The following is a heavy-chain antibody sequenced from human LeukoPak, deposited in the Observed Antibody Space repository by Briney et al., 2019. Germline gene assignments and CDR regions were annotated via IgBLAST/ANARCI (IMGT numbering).Heavy chain of an antibody. D-gene: IGHD2-15*01. CDR2: ISGSRTYI. CDR1: GFTFSSYT. V-gene: IGHV3-21*06. Sequence: GGSLRLSCAASGFTFSSYTMNWVRQAPGKGLEWVSSISGSRTYIYYADSVKGRFTISRDNAKNSLYLQMNSLRAEDTAVYYCARDPPAFDIWGQGTMVTVSS. J-gene: IGHJ3*02. CDR3: ARDPPAFDI.